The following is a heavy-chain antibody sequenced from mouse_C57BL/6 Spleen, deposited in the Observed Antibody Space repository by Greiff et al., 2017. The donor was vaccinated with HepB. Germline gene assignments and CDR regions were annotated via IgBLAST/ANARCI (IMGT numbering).Heavy chain of an antibody. D-gene: IGHD1-1*01. CDR1: GYAFTNYL. V-gene: IGHV1-54*01. CDR3: ARFYGSSYWYFDV. J-gene: IGHJ1*03. CDR2: INPGSGGT. Sequence: QVQLKQSGAELVRPGTSVKVSCKASGYAFTNYLIEWVKQRPGQGLEWIGVINPGSGGTNYNEKFKGKATLTADKSSSTAYMQLSSLTSEDSAVYFWARFYGSSYWYFDVWGTGTTVTVSS.